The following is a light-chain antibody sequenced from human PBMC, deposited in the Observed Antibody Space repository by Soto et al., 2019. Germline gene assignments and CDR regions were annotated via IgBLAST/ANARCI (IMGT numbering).Light chain of an antibody. CDR1: QDIANF. Sequence: DIQMTQSPSSPSASVGDRVSITCQASQDIANFLNWYQQKPGKAPKLLIYDASTFKTGVPSSFSGSGSGTDFTLTISSLQPEDIATYYCQQYDNFVLTFGGGTKVEIK. CDR2: DAS. V-gene: IGKV1-33*01. J-gene: IGKJ4*01. CDR3: QQYDNFVLT.